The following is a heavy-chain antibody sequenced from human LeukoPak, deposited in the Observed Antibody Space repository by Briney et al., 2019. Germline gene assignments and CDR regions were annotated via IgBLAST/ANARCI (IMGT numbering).Heavy chain of an antibody. CDR3: ARHSGGSYVVAFDI. V-gene: IGHV4-39*01. J-gene: IGHJ3*02. D-gene: IGHD2-15*01. Sequence: SETLSLTCTVSGGPISTSYFWGWVRQPPGKGMEWIGTTDYSGTTYYDPSLKSRVTISVDSSKNQFSLKLSSVTAPDTAVYDCARHSGGSYVVAFDIWGQGTMFTVSS. CDR1: GGPISTSYF. CDR2: TDYSGTT.